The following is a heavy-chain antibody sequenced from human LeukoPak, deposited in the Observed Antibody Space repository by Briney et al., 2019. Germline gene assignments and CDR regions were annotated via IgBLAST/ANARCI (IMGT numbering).Heavy chain of an antibody. CDR2: INPSGCST. J-gene: IGHJ6*03. CDR1: GYTFTSYY. CDR3: ARVAAEVVGVPGAIGFGWLRRYYYYMDV. Sequence: ASVKVSCKASGYTFTSYYMHWVRQAPGEGLEWMGIINPSGCSTSYAQKFQGRVTMTRDMSTSTVYMELSSLRSEDTAVYYCARVAAEVVGVPGAIGFGWLRRYYYYMDVWGKGTTVTVSS. D-gene: IGHD2-2*02. V-gene: IGHV1-46*01.